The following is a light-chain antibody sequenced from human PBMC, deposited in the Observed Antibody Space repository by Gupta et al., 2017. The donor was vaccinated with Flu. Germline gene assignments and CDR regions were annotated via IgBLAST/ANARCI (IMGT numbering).Light chain of an antibody. CDR1: SSKLGSDFD. V-gene: IGLV1-40*01. CDR3: QSFDSSLSGSV. J-gene: IGLJ3*02. Sequence: SVLTQPPSVSGAPGQTVTISSTVSSSKLGSDFDVHSYQQLPRAAPKLLIYGNANRHSGVPDRFSGSKSGTSASLAITGLQAEDEADYYCQSFDSSLSGSVFGGGTKLTVL. CDR2: GNA.